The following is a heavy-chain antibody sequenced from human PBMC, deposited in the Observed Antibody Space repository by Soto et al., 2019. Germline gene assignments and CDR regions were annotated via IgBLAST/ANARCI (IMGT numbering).Heavy chain of an antibody. V-gene: IGHV4-59*08. CDR2: IYYSGST. Sequence: PSETLSLACTVSGGSISSYYWSWIRQPPGKGLEWIGYIYYSGSTNYNPSLKSRVTISVDTSKNQFSLKLSSVTAADTAVYYCARINYIWGSYRYTGIHYSCQTILVSGSS. J-gene: IGHJ4*02. D-gene: IGHD3-16*02. CDR3: ARINYIWGSYRYTGIHY. CDR1: GGSISSYY.